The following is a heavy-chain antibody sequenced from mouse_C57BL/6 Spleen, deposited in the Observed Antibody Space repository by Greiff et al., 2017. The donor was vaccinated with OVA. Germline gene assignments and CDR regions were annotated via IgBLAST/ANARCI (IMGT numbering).Heavy chain of an antibody. CDR1: GFTIKNTY. D-gene: IGHD2-2*01. CDR2: IDPATGNT. V-gene: IGHV14-3*01. Sequence: VTLKESVAALVRPGASVKLSCTASGFTIKNTYMPWVTQRPEQGLEWIGRIDPATGNTQSAPKFQGKATITADTSSNTAYLQLSSLTSEDTAIYYCAREWYGYPGYFDYWGQGTTLTVSS. CDR3: AREWYGYPGYFDY. J-gene: IGHJ2*01.